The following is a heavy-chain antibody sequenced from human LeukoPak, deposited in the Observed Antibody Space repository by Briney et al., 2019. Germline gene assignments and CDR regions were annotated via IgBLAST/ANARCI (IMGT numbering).Heavy chain of an antibody. V-gene: IGHV3-15*01. Sequence: GGTLRLSCAASGFTFSTYAMSWVRQAPGKGLEWVGRIKSKTDGGTTDYAAPVKGRFTILRDDSKNTLYLQMNSLKTEDTAVYYCTAESLESMTTQDWGQGTLVTVSS. CDR2: IKSKTDGGTT. CDR1: GFTFSTYA. CDR3: TAESLESMTTQD. J-gene: IGHJ4*02. D-gene: IGHD1-14*01.